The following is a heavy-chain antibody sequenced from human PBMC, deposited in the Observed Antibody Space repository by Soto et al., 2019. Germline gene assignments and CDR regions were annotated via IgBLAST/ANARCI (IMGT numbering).Heavy chain of an antibody. CDR3: ARGLGESRMVVAKNWFDP. J-gene: IGHJ5*02. CDR1: GGSISSGDYY. CDR2: IYYSGST. D-gene: IGHD2-15*01. V-gene: IGHV4-30-4*01. Sequence: PSETLSLTCTVSGGSISSGDYYWSWIRQPPGKGLEWIGYIYYSGSTYYNPSLKSRVTISLDTSKNRFSLKLSSVTAADTAVYYCARGLGESRMVVAKNWFDPWGQGTLVTVSS.